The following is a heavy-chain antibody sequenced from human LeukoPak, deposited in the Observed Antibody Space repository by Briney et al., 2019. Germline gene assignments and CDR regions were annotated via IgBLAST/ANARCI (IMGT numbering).Heavy chain of an antibody. CDR1: GFTFSSYA. CDR2: IRYDGSNK. Sequence: PGGSLRLSCAASGFTFSSYAMSWVRQAPGKGLEWVAFIRYDGSNKYYADSVKGRFTISRDNSKNTLYLQMNSLRAEDTAVYYCANPAGYCSSTSGCPFDYWGQGTLVTVSS. CDR3: ANPAGYCSSTSGCPFDY. D-gene: IGHD2-2*01. V-gene: IGHV3-30*02. J-gene: IGHJ4*02.